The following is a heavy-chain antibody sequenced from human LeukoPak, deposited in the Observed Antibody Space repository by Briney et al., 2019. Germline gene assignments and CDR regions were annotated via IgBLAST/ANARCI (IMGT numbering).Heavy chain of an antibody. J-gene: IGHJ4*02. CDR3: ARDSTAAAFDY. D-gene: IGHD6-13*01. CDR2: INAGNGNT. V-gene: IGHV1-3*01. CDR1: GYTFTSYA. Sequence: ALVKVSCKASGYTFTSYAMHWVRQAPGQRLEWMGWINAGNGNTKYSQKFQGRVTITRDTSASTAYMELSSLRSEDTAVYYCARDSTAAAFDYWGQGTLVTVSS.